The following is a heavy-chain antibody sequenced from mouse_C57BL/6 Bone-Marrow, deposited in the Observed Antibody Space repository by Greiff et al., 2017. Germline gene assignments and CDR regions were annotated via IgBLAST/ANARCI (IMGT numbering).Heavy chain of an antibody. J-gene: IGHJ1*03. CDR1: GFTFSDYG. D-gene: IGHD2-5*01. CDR3: ARHSRYSNYEYFDV. CDR2: ISNLAYSI. V-gene: IGHV5-15*01. Sequence: DVMLVESGGGLVQPGGSLKLSCAASGFTFSDYGMAWVRQAPRKGPEWVAFISNLAYSIYYADTVTGRFTISRENAKNTLYLEMSSLRSEDTAMYYCARHSRYSNYEYFDVWGTGTTVTVSS.